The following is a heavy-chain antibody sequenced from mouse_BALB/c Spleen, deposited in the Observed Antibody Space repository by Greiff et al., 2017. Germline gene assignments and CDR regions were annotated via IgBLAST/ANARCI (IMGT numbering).Heavy chain of an antibody. CDR3: ARIYDYAEEDAFAY. CDR2: ISSGGSDT. Sequence: EVQLVESGGDLVKPGGSLKLSCAASGYTFTSYCMSWVRQTPDKRLEWVGTISSGGSDTYYADSVKGRCTISRDKAKNTLYLQMSSLKSEDTAMYYCARIYDYAEEDAFAYWGQGTPLTVSA. V-gene: IGHV5-6*01. D-gene: IGHD2-4*01. CDR1: GYTFTSYC. J-gene: IGHJ3*01.